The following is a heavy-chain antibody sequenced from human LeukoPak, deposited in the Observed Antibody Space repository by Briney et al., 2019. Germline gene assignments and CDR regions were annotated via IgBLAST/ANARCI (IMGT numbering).Heavy chain of an antibody. CDR1: GGTFSSYA. V-gene: IGHV1-69*05. CDR3: ARDLRFGEFYS. Sequence: VASVKVSCKASGGTFSSYAISWVRQAPGQGLEWMGGIIPIFGTANYAQKFQGRVTITTDESTSTAYMELSSLRSEDTAVHYCARDLRFGEFYSWGQGTLVTVSS. J-gene: IGHJ5*01. CDR2: IIPIFGTA. D-gene: IGHD3-10*01.